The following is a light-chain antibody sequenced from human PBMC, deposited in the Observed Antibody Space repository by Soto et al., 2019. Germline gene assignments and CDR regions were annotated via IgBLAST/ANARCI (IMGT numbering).Light chain of an antibody. Sequence: DIQMTQSPSSLSASVGDRVTITCRASQSISSYLNWYQQKPGKAPKLLIYAASSLQSGVPSRFSGSGSGTDVTLTISSLQPEDFATYYCQQSYSTPWTFDQGTKVEIK. CDR1: QSISSY. CDR3: QQSYSTPWT. V-gene: IGKV1-39*01. CDR2: AAS. J-gene: IGKJ1*01.